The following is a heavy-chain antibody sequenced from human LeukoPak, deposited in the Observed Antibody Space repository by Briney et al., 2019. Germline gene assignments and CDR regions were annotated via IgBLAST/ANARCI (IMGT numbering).Heavy chain of an antibody. CDR2: INHSGNT. V-gene: IGHV4-34*01. CDR3: AGSPVGAAMRLSAFDS. CDR1: GGSFSGHY. J-gene: IGHJ3*02. Sequence: PSETLSLTCAVYGGSFSGHYWNWIRQPPGKGLEWIGEINHSGNTNYNPSLKSRATISVDTSKNQISLRLSSVTAADTALYHCAGSPVGAAMRLSAFDSWGQGTMVTVSS. D-gene: IGHD5-18*01.